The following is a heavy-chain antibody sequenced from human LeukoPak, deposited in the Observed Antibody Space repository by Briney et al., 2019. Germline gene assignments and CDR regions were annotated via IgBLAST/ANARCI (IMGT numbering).Heavy chain of an antibody. CDR3: ARAHPNPYYYGSRGWFDP. D-gene: IGHD3-10*01. CDR1: GGSISSGSYY. V-gene: IGHV4-61*02. J-gene: IGHJ5*02. Sequence: PSETLSLTCTVSGGSISSGSYYWSWIRQPAGKGLEWIGRIYTSGSTNYNPSLKSRVTISVDTSKNQFSLKLGSVTAADTAVYYCARAHPNPYYYGSRGWFDPWGQGTLVTVSS. CDR2: IYTSGST.